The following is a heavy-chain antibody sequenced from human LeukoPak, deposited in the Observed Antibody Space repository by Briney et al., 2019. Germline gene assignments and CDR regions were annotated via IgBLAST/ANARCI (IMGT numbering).Heavy chain of an antibody. CDR3: ARDGYNPGDAFDI. Sequence: GGSLRLSCAASGFTFSSYSMNWVRQAPGKGLEWVSYISSSSSTIYYADSVRGRFTISRDNAKNSLYLQMNSLRAEDTAVYYCARDGYNPGDAFDIWGQGTMVTVSS. CDR1: GFTFSSYS. V-gene: IGHV3-48*01. D-gene: IGHD5-24*01. CDR2: ISSSSSTI. J-gene: IGHJ3*02.